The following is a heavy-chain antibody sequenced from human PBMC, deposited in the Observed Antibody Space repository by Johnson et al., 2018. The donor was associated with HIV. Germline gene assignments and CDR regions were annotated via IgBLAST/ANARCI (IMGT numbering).Heavy chain of an antibody. J-gene: IGHJ3*02. D-gene: IGHD7-27*01. CDR1: GFTFSNAW. CDR2: ISYDGSNK. Sequence: QVQLVESGGGLVKPGGSLRLSCAASGFTFSNAWMSWVRQAPGKGLEWLAFISYDGSNKYYADPVTGRFTISRDTSKNTLFLQMNSLRAGDTAVYYCARAWGDLAPDAFDIWGLGTMVTVSS. V-gene: IGHV3-30-3*01. CDR3: ARAWGDLAPDAFDI.